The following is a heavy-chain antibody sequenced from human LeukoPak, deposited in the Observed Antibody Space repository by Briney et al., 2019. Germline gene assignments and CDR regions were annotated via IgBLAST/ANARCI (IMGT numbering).Heavy chain of an antibody. CDR3: ATDSSGYYSRPLMDY. Sequence: PGGSLRLSCAASGFTVSSNFMSWVRQAPGKGLEWVAVISYDGSNKYYADSVKGRFTISRDNSKNTLYLQMNSLRAEDTAVYYCATDSSGYYSRPLMDYWGQGTLVTVSS. V-gene: IGHV3-30*01. CDR2: ISYDGSNK. CDR1: GFTVSSNF. J-gene: IGHJ4*02. D-gene: IGHD3-22*01.